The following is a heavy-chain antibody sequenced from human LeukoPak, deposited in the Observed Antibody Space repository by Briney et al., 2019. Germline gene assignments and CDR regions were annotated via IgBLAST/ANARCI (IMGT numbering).Heavy chain of an antibody. J-gene: IGHJ6*03. CDR1: GYTFTGYY. Sequence: ASVKVSCKASGYTFTGYYMHWVRQAPGQGLEWMGWINPNSGGTNYAQNLQGRVTLTTDKSTNTAYMELRSLRSDDTAIYYCARAVSGGSSFFYMDVWGKGTTVTISS. CDR3: ARAVSGGSSFFYMDV. V-gene: IGHV1-2*02. CDR2: INPNSGGT. D-gene: IGHD2-15*01.